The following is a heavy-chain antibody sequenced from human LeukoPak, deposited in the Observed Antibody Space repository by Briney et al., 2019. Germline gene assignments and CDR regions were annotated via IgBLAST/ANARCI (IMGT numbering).Heavy chain of an antibody. Sequence: SVKVSCKASGGTFSSYAISWVRQAPGRGLEWMGRIIPTFGTASYAQKFQGRITITAHESTSTAYMELSSQRSEDTAVYSCARVTGPNWFDPWGQGTLVTVSS. CDR2: IIPTFGTA. J-gene: IGHJ5*02. V-gene: IGHV1-69*13. CDR3: ARVTGPNWFDP. CDR1: GGTFSSYA.